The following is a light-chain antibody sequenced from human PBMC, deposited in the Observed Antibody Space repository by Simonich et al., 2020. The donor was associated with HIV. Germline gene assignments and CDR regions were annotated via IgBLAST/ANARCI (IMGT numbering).Light chain of an antibody. CDR1: QTLLYSSNNKKY. V-gene: IGKV4-1*01. CDR2: WAS. Sequence: DIVMTQSPDSLAVSLGERAAINCKSRQTLLYSSNNKKYLAWYQQKPEQPPKLLIYWASTRQSGVPDRFSGSGSGTDFTRTISSLQAEDVAVYYCQQYYSTPWTFGQGTKVEIK. J-gene: IGKJ1*01. CDR3: QQYYSTPWT.